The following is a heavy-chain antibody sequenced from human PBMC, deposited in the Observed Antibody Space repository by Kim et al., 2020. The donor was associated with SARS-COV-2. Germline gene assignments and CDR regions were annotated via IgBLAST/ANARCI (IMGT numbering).Heavy chain of an antibody. J-gene: IGHJ4*02. CDR1: GFTFNSHD. V-gene: IGHV3-23*01. CDR2: LATIGAT. CDR3: VRGHVAD. D-gene: IGHD5-12*01. Sequence: GGSLRLSCAASGFTFNSHDMSWFRQAPGKGLEWISYLATIGATFYPDSVKGRFTNSGDTSKNTLSLRMNSLGAEDTDIYCCVRGHVADWGQGTLVTVSS.